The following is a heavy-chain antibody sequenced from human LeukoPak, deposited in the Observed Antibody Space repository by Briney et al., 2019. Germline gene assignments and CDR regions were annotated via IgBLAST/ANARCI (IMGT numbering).Heavy chain of an antibody. V-gene: IGHV3-23*01. CDR1: GFTFSTYA. CDR2: ISGSSSST. D-gene: IGHD4-11*01. Sequence: QPGGSLRLSCAASGFTFSTYAMTWVRQAPGKGLEWVSAISGSSSSTYSADSVKGRFTISRANSKNTLYLQMKSLRVDDTAVYYCAKSVEHSNYRKFHDWGQGTLVTVSS. CDR3: AKSVEHSNYRKFHD. J-gene: IGHJ4*02.